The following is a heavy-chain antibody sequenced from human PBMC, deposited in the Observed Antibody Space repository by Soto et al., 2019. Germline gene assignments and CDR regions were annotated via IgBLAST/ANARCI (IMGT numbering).Heavy chain of an antibody. D-gene: IGHD3-22*01. Sequence: QVQLVQSGAEVKKPGSSVKVSCKASGGTFSSYAISWVRQAPGQGLEWMGGIIPIFGTADYAQKFQGRVTVAADDSTSTAARGPGSLGFGDTAVYYCASHYGSSGSYYRGLDYWGQGTLVTVSS. CDR1: GGTFSSYA. CDR2: IIPIFGTA. J-gene: IGHJ4*02. CDR3: ASHYGSSGSYYRGLDY. V-gene: IGHV1-69*12.